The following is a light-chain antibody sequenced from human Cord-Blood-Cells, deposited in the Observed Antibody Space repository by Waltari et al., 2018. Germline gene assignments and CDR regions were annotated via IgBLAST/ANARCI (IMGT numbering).Light chain of an antibody. J-gene: IGLJ2*01. CDR2: EVS. V-gene: IGLV2-8*01. CDR3: SSYAGSNNYVV. CDR1: SSDVGGYNY. Sequence: QSALPQPPSASGSPGQSVTISCTGTSSDVGGYNYVSWYQQHPGKAPKLMIYEVSKRPSGVPARFSGSKSGNTASLTVSGLQAEDEADYYCSSYAGSNNYVVFGGGTKLTVL.